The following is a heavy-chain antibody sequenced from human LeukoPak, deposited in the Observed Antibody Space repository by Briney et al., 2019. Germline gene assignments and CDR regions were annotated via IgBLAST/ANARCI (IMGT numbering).Heavy chain of an antibody. CDR3: AKYPVMITFGGEGMDV. D-gene: IGHD3-16*01. V-gene: IGHV3-23*01. J-gene: IGHJ6*03. CDR2: ISGSGGST. CDR1: GFGVSRNY. Sequence: RTGGSLRLSCAASGFGVSRNYMTWVRQAPGKGLEWVSAISGSGGSTYYADSVKGRFTISRDNSKNTLYLQMNSLRAEDTAVYYCAKYPVMITFGGEGMDVWGKGTTVTVSS.